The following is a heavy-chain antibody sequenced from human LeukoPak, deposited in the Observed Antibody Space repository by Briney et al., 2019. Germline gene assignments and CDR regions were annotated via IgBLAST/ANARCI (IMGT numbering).Heavy chain of an antibody. V-gene: IGHV4-39*07. CDR3: ARVEMATPREFWKYYFDY. CDR1: GGSISSSSYY. CDR2: IYYSGST. Sequence: SETLSLTCTVSGGSISSSSYYWGWIRQPPGKGLEWIGSIYYSGSTYYNPSLKSRVTISVDTSKNQFSLKLSSVTAAGTAVYYCARVEMATPREFWKYYFDYWGQGTLVTVSS. J-gene: IGHJ4*02. D-gene: IGHD5-24*01.